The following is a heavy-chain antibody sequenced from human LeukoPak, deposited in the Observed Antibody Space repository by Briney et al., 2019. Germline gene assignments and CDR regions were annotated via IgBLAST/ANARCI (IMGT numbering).Heavy chain of an antibody. J-gene: IGHJ6*02. CDR3: ARERAATSAMDV. CDR2: VSYDGRNE. V-gene: IGHV3-30*04. Sequence: GGSLRLSCAASGFIFTDYAMHWVRQPPGKGLEWVALVSYDGRNENYADSVKGRFTISRDTSKSTLYLQMNSLRAEDMAVYYCARERAATSAMDVWGQGTTVTVSS. CDR1: GFIFTDYA. D-gene: IGHD5-12*01.